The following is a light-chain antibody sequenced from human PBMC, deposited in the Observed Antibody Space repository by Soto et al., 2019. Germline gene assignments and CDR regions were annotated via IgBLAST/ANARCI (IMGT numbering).Light chain of an antibody. V-gene: IGKV1-39*01. CDR3: QQSYNTPIT. CDR1: QNTRYY. J-gene: IGKJ5*01. Sequence: DMRLTQSPSSRSASVGDGVTIPSRASQNTRYYLNWYQQRPGKSPKLLLYAASSLQSGVPSRFSGSGSGTDFTITISNLQPDDFATYYCQQSYNTPITFGQGTRLEIK. CDR2: AAS.